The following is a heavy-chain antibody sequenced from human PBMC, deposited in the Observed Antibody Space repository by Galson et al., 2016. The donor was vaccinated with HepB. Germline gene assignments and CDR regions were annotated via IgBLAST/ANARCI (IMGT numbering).Heavy chain of an antibody. CDR3: AKEFVATGAVVGDY. D-gene: IGHD2-21*01. J-gene: IGHJ4*02. V-gene: IGHV3-23*01. CDR2: ISNSGSTT. Sequence: SLRLSCAASGFTFSTYAMSWVRQAPGKGLEWVSAISNSGSTTYYADSVKGRFTISRDNSKNTLYLQMNSLRAEDTALYYCAKEFVATGAVVGDYWGQGTLVTVSS. CDR1: GFTFSTYA.